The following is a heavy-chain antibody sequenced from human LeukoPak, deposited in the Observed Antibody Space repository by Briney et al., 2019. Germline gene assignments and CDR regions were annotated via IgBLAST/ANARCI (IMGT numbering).Heavy chain of an antibody. CDR1: GGSFSGYY. V-gene: IGHV4-34*01. J-gene: IGHJ6*02. CDR2: INHSGST. D-gene: IGHD1-1*01. Sequence: SETLSLTCAVYGGSFSGYYWSWIRQPPGKELEWIGEINHSGSTNYNPSLKSRVTISVDTSKNQFSLKLSSVTAADTAVYYCARVKVQGAVIGMDVWGQGTTVTVSS. CDR3: ARVKVQGAVIGMDV.